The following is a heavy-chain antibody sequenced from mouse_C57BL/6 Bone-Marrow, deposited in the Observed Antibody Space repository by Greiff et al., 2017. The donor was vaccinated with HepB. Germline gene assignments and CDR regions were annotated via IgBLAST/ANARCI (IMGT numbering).Heavy chain of an antibody. V-gene: IGHV7-3*01. CDR1: GFTFTDYY. D-gene: IGHD3-2*02. CDR2: IRNKANGYTT. Sequence: EVQLVESGGGLVQPGGSLSLSCAASGFTFTDYYMSWVRQPPGKALEWLGFIRNKANGYTTEYSASVKGRFTISRDNSQSILYLQMNALRAEDSATYYCATRAGSGYNWFAYWGQGTLVTVSA. CDR3: ATRAGSGYNWFAY. J-gene: IGHJ3*01.